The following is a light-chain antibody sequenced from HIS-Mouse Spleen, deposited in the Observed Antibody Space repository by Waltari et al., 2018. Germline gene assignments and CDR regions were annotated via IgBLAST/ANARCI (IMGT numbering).Light chain of an antibody. CDR2: SNN. J-gene: IGLJ1*01. CDR3: AAWDDSLNGNYV. Sequence: QSVLTQPPSASGTPGQRVTISCSGSSSNIGSNTVNWYQQLPGTAPKPLPYSNNQRPSGVPDRCSGSKSGTAASLAISGLQSEDEAEYYCAAWDDSLNGNYVFGTGTKVTVL. V-gene: IGLV1-44*01. CDR1: SSNIGSNT.